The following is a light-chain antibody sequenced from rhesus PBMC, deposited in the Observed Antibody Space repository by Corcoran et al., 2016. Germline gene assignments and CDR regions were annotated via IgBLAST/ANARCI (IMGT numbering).Light chain of an antibody. J-gene: IGKJ4*01. CDR2: YAT. V-gene: IGKV1-25*01. CDR3: QQYNSLLT. Sequence: DIQMTQAPSSVSASVGDRVTITCRASQGISSNLAWYQQKPGKAPKLLIYYATTLRSGVPSRVSGSGSGTEFTLTINSLQPEDFATYFCQQYNSLLTFGGGTKVEIK. CDR1: QGISSN.